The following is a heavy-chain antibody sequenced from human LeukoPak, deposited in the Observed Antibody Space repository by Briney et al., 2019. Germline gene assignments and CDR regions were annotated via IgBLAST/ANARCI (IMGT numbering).Heavy chain of an antibody. J-gene: IGHJ4*02. CDR3: ARGRSGYSYGPFDY. CDR2: ISGSGGDT. CDR1: GFTFSSSA. D-gene: IGHD5-18*01. V-gene: IGHV3-23*01. Sequence: PGGSLRLSCAASGFTFSSSAMSWVRQAPGKGLEWVSAISGSGGDTYYADSVKGRFTISRDNSKNTLYPQMKSLRAEDTAVYYCARGRSGYSYGPFDYWGQGSLVTVSS.